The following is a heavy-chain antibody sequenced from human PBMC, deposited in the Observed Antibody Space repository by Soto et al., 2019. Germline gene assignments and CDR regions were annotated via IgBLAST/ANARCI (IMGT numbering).Heavy chain of an antibody. D-gene: IGHD2-2*01. J-gene: IGHJ4*02. CDR2: IYYSGST. CDR1: GGSISSYY. CDR3: ARQGSVVPAAIDLDY. Sequence: PSETLSLTCTVSGGSISSYYWSWIRQPPGKGLEWIGYIYYSGSTNYNPSLKSRVTISVDTSKNQFSLKLSSVTAADTAVYYCARQGSVVPAAIDLDYWGQGTLVTVSS. V-gene: IGHV4-59*08.